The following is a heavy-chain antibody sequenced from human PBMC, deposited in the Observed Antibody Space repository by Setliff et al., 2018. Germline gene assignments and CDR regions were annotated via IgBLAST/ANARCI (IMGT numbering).Heavy chain of an antibody. D-gene: IGHD3-22*01. CDR2: IYTSGST. CDR3: ARGAGWCCDSSGYYYDY. V-gene: IGHV4-39*07. CDR1: GGSISSSSYY. J-gene: IGHJ4*02. Sequence: SETLSLTCTVSGGSISSSSYYWGWIRQPPGKGLEWIGRIYTSGSTNYNPSLKSRVTRSVDTSKNQFSLKLSSVTAADTAVYYCARGAGWCCDSSGYYYDYWGQGTLVTVSS.